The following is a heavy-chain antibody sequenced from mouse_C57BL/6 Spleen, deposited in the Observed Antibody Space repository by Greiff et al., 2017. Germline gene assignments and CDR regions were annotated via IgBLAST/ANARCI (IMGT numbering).Heavy chain of an antibody. CDR1: GYTFTDHT. J-gene: IGHJ2*01. Sequence: QVQLQQSDAELVKPGASVKISCKVSGYTFTDHTIHWLKQRPEQGLEWIGYIYPRDGSTKYNEKFKGKATLTADKSSSTAYMHLNSLTSEDSAVYCCASPTTVVATDYFDYWGQGTTLTVSS. V-gene: IGHV1-78*01. CDR2: IYPRDGST. D-gene: IGHD1-1*01. CDR3: ASPTTVVATDYFDY.